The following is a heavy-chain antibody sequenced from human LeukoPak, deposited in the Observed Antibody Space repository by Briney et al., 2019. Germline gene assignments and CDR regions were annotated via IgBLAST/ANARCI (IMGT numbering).Heavy chain of an antibody. Sequence: GGSLRLSCTASGFTFRNAWMSWVRQAPGKGLEWVGRIRSETDDGTTDYAAPVKGRVTISRDDSKNTLYPQMNSLNIEDTAVYYCTTNVLRWELFDYWGQGTPVTVSS. CDR2: IRSETDDGTT. CDR1: GFTFRNAW. CDR3: TTNVLRWELFDY. J-gene: IGHJ4*02. V-gene: IGHV3-15*01. D-gene: IGHD1-26*01.